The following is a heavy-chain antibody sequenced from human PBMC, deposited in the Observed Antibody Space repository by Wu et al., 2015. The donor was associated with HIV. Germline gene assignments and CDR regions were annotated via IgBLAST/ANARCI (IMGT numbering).Heavy chain of an antibody. CDR2: INPASGGT. J-gene: IGHJ3*02. V-gene: IGHV1-2*02. Sequence: QVQLVQSGAEVKKPGASVKVSCKASGYIFSGHYMNWMRQAPGQGLEWMGWINPASGGTRYAENFQGRVTMTSDTSINTAYMELSSLRSDDTAVYYCARPGRKSCTEISCPPRGNDAFEIWGRGTMVTVSS. CDR3: ARPGRKSCTEISCPPRGNDAFEI. CDR1: GYIFSGHY. D-gene: IGHD2-8*02.